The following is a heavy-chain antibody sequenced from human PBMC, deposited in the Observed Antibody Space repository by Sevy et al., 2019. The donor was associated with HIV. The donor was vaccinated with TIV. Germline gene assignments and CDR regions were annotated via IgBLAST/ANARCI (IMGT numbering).Heavy chain of an antibody. CDR2: ISYDGSNK. J-gene: IGHJ5*02. D-gene: IGHD2-2*01. Sequence: GGSLRLSCAASGFTFSSYAMHWVRQAPGKGLEWVAVISYDGSNKYYADSVKGRFTISRDNSKNTLYLQMNSLRAEDTAVYYCARDVTDIVVVPAAIGENWFDPWGQGTLDTVSS. V-gene: IGHV3-30-3*01. CDR1: GFTFSSYA. CDR3: ARDVTDIVVVPAAIGENWFDP.